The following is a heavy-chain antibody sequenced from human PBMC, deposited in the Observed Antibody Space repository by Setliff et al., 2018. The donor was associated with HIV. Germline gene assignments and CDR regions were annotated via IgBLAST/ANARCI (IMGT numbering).Heavy chain of an antibody. D-gene: IGHD1-26*01. CDR1: GITFGDYA. J-gene: IGHJ5*01. V-gene: IGHV3-49*04. Sequence: GESLKISCKGSGITFGDYALTWVRQAPGKGLEWVRFIRSKSYGGTTEYAPSVKVRFSISRDDANTTAYLQMDSLKTEDTAMYYCLYVGALDSWGQGTRVTVSS. CDR2: IRSKSYGGTT. CDR3: LYVGALDS.